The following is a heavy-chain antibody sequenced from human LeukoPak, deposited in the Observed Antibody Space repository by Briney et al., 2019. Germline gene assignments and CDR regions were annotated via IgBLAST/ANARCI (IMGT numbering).Heavy chain of an antibody. J-gene: IGHJ4*02. CDR3: ARLSYYGDYGPIDY. CDR1: GGSFSGYY. V-gene: IGHV4-34*01. D-gene: IGHD4-17*01. CDR2: INHRGST. Sequence: SETLSLTCGLYGGSFSGYYWSWIRQPPGKGLEWIGEINHRGSTNYNPSLKSRVTISVDTSKNRFSLKLTSLTAADTAVYYCARLSYYGDYGPIDYWGQGTLVTVSS.